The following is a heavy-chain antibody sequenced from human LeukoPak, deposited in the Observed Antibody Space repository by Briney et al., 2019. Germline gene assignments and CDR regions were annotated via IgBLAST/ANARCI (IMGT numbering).Heavy chain of an antibody. CDR3: ARHASWFGP. J-gene: IGHJ5*02. Sequence: SSETLSLTCTVSGGSISSSSYYWGWIRQPPGKGLEWIGSLYSRGTPYHNPSLGGRVTISIDESKNQISLKLNSVTAADTAVYYCARHASWFGPWGQGTLVTVSS. CDR2: LYSRGTP. CDR1: GGSISSSSYY. V-gene: IGHV4-39*01.